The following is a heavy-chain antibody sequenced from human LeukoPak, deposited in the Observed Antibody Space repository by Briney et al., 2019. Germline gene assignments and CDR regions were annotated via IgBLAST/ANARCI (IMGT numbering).Heavy chain of an antibody. D-gene: IGHD3-16*01. CDR3: GRAFPPLRTSSAGDL. V-gene: IGHV3-21*01. Sequence: AGSLRLSCSASGFTFSDYYMNWVRQAPGKGLEWVSSISGLSSHIYYGDSVKGRFSISRDNAKNSLYLQMNSLGAEDTAIYYCGRAFPPLRTSSAGDLWGQGTLVTVSS. CDR2: ISGLSSHI. CDR1: GFTFSDYY. J-gene: IGHJ4*02.